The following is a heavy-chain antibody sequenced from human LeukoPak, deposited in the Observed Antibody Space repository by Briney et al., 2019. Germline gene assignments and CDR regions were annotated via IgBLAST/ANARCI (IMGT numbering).Heavy chain of an antibody. Sequence: GASVKVSCKASGYTFTSYYIHWVRQAPGQGLDWMGLINPSGGSTTYAQNFQGRVSMTTDTSTSTVNMELSSLRSEDTALDYCARHGMDVWGQGTTVTVSS. CDR3: ARHGMDV. J-gene: IGHJ6*02. V-gene: IGHV1-46*03. CDR1: GYTFTSYY. CDR2: INPSGGST.